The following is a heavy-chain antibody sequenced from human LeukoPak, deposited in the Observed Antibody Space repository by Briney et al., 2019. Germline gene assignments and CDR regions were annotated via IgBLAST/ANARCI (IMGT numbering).Heavy chain of an antibody. CDR3: ARDGGWLQLGGYFDY. D-gene: IGHD5-24*01. J-gene: IGHJ4*02. CDR2: IIPIFGTA. V-gene: IGHV1-69*13. CDR1: GGTLSSYA. Sequence: GASVKVSCKASGGTLSSYAISWVRQAPGQGLEWMGGIIPIFGTANYAQKFQGRVTITADESTSTAYMELSSLRSEDTAVYYCARDGGWLQLGGYFDYWGQGTLVTVSS.